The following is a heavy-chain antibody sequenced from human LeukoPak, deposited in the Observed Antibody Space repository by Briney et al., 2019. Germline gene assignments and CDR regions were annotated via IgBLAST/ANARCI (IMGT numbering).Heavy chain of an antibody. D-gene: IGHD6-13*01. CDR1: GYTFTGYY. CDR2: INPNSGGT. J-gene: IGHJ5*02. CDR3: ARGNPGIAAAGTVTNTINWFDP. V-gene: IGHV1-2*04. Sequence: ASVKVSCKASGYTFTGYYMHWVRQAPGQGLEWMGWINPNSGGTNYAQKFQGWVTMTRDTSISTAYMELSRLRSDDTAVYYCARGNPGIAAAGTVTNTINWFDPWGQGTLVTVSS.